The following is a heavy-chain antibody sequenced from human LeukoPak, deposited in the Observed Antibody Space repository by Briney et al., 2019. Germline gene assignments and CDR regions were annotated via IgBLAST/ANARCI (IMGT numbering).Heavy chain of an antibody. Sequence: PGGSLRLSCAASGFTFSSYAMSWVRQAPGKGLEWVAVISYDGKTKYYADSVKGRFTISRDNSKNTLYLEMNSLRTEDTAVYHCAKEKSNSNIDHCGQGTLVTVSS. CDR3: AKEKSNSNIDH. CDR1: GFTFSSYA. J-gene: IGHJ4*02. D-gene: IGHD2/OR15-2a*01. CDR2: ISYDGKTK. V-gene: IGHV3-30*18.